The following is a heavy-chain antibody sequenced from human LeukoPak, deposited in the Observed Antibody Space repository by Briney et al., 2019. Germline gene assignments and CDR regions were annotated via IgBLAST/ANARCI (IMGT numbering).Heavy chain of an antibody. CDR1: GFTFSNFW. Sequence: PGGSLRLSCAASGFTFSNFWMHWVRQAPGKGLVWVSRINSDGSDTSYADSVKGRLTISRDNSKNTLYLQMNSLRAEDTAVYYCARDLEDSSPFGAFDMWGQGTMVTVSS. V-gene: IGHV3-74*01. J-gene: IGHJ3*02. CDR2: INSDGSDT. CDR3: ARDLEDSSPFGAFDM. D-gene: IGHD3-22*01.